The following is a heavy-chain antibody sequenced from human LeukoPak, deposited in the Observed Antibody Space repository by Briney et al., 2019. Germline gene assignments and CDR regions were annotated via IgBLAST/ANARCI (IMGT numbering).Heavy chain of an antibody. Sequence: SETLSLTCAVYGGSFSGYYWSWIRQPPGKGLEWIGEINHSGSTNYNPSLKSRVTISVDTSKNQFSLKLSSVTAADTAVYYCARGRFYYYGSGSRPYYYYYYGMDVWGQGTTVTVSS. CDR3: ARGRFYYYGSGSRPYYYYYYGMDV. CDR1: GGSFSGYY. J-gene: IGHJ6*02. D-gene: IGHD3-10*01. V-gene: IGHV4-34*01. CDR2: INHSGST.